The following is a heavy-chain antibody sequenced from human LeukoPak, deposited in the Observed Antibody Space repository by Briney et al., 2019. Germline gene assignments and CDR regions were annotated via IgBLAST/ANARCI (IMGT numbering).Heavy chain of an antibody. J-gene: IGHJ4*02. V-gene: IGHV3-23*01. CDR2: ISGSGDST. D-gene: IGHD3-10*01. CDR1: GFTFSSYA. CDR3: AKDLKLFVARIALDY. Sequence: GGSLRLSCAASGFTFSSYAMSWVRQAPGKGLEWVSGISGSGDSTYYTDSVKGRFTISRDNSKNTLYLQMSSLRAEDTAVYYCAKDLKLFVARIALDYWGQGTLVTVSS.